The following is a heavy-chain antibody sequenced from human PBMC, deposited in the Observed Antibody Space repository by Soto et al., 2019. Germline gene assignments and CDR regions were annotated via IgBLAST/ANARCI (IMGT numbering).Heavy chain of an antibody. Sequence: SETLSLTCTVSGGSISNYYWSWIRQPPGKGLEWVGYIYYSRSTTSYNPSLESRVTISVDTSKNQFSLKLTSVTAADTAVYYCARDKITCLFDYWGQGTLVTVSS. CDR2: IYYSRSTT. CDR1: GGSISNYY. V-gene: IGHV4-59*12. CDR3: ARDKITCLFDY. J-gene: IGHJ4*02. D-gene: IGHD3-10*01.